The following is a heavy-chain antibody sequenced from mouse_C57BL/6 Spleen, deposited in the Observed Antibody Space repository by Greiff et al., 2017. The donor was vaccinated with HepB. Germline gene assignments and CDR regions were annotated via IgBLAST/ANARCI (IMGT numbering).Heavy chain of an antibody. D-gene: IGHD1-1*01. CDR2: ISSGGDYI. CDR1: GFTFSSYA. Sequence: EVNLVESGEGLVKPGGSLKLSCAASGFTFSSYAMSWVRQTPEKRLEWVAYISSGGDYIYYADTVKGRFTISRDNARNTLYLQMSSLKSEDTAMYYCTRDGYGFSYYAMDYWGQGTSVTVSS. CDR3: TRDGYGFSYYAMDY. J-gene: IGHJ4*01. V-gene: IGHV5-9-1*02.